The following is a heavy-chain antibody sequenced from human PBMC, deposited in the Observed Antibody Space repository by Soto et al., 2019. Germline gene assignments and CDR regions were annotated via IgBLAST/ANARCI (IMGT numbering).Heavy chain of an antibody. V-gene: IGHV3-23*01. CDR3: ARGEQLVAFDY. Sequence: EVQLLESGGGLVQPGGSLRLSCAASGFTFSSYAMSWVRQAPGKGLEWVSAISGSGGSTYYADSVKGRFTISRDNYKNPLYLQMNSLRAEDTAVCYCARGEQLVAFDYWGQGNLVTVSS. D-gene: IGHD6-6*01. J-gene: IGHJ4*02. CDR1: GFTFSSYA. CDR2: ISGSGGST.